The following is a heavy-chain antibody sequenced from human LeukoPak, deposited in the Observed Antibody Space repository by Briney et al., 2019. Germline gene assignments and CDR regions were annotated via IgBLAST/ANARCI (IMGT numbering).Heavy chain of an antibody. J-gene: IGHJ6*03. D-gene: IGHD5-12*01. V-gene: IGHV1-2*02. CDR1: GYTFTGYY. CDR3: ARGTYSGYDWGYYYYYMDV. CDR2: ISPNSGGT. Sequence: ASVKVSCKASGYTFTGYYMHWVRQAPGQGLEWMGWISPNSGGTNYAQKFQGRVTMTRDTSISTAYMELGRLRSDDTAVYYCARGTYSGYDWGYYYYYMDVWGKGTAVTVSS.